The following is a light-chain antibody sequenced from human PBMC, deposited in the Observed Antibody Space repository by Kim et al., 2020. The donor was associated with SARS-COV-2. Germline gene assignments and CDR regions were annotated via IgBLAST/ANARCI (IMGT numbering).Light chain of an antibody. CDR1: NIGSKN. Sequence: SYELTQPLSVSVALGQTARITCGGNNIGSKNVHWYQQKPGQAPVLVIYRDNNRPSGIPERFSGSNSGNTATLTISRAQAGDEAEYYCQVWDSSTAWVFGG. CDR3: QVWDSSTAWV. CDR2: RDN. V-gene: IGLV3-9*01. J-gene: IGLJ3*02.